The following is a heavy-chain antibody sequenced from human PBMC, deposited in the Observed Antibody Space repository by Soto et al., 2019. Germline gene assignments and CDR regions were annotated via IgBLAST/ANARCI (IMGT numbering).Heavy chain of an antibody. CDR2: ISYDGSNK. Sequence: GGSLRLSCAASGFTFSSYAMHWVRQAPGKGLEWVAVISYDGSNKYYADSVKGRFTISRDNSKNTLYLQMNSLRAEDTAVYYCARDTSAAMVTYYYYGMDVWGQGTTVTVSS. J-gene: IGHJ6*02. CDR1: GFTFSSYA. CDR3: ARDTSAAMVTYYYYGMDV. D-gene: IGHD5-18*01. V-gene: IGHV3-30-3*01.